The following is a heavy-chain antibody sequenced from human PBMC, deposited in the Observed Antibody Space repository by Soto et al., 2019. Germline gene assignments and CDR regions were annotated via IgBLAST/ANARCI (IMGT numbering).Heavy chain of an antibody. D-gene: IGHD3-10*01. J-gene: IGHJ6*02. CDR1: GYSFTSYW. Sequence: EVQLVQSGAEVKKPGESLKISCKGSGYSFTSYWIGWVRQMPGKGLEWMGIIYPGDSDTRYSPSFQGQVTISADKSISTAYLQWSSLKASDTAMYYCARQKDHYYGSGKHWLYYGMDVWGQGTTVTVSS. CDR2: IYPGDSDT. CDR3: ARQKDHYYGSGKHWLYYGMDV. V-gene: IGHV5-51*01.